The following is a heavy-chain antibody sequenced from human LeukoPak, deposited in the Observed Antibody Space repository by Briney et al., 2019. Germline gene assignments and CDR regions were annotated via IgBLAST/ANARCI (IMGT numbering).Heavy chain of an antibody. J-gene: IGHJ4*02. V-gene: IGHV3-48*03. CDR3: ARDWFVD. Sequence: HPGGSLRLSCAASGFTFSSNEMNWVRQAPGKGLEWVSYINSGGTIIYYADSVRGRFTISRENAKHSLYLQMNGLRAEDTAVYYCARDWFVDWGQGTLVIVSS. CDR1: GFTFSSNE. CDR2: INSGGTII.